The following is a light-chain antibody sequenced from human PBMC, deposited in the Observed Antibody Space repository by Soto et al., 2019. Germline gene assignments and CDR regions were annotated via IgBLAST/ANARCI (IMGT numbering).Light chain of an antibody. CDR1: SSDVGSYNL. V-gene: IGLV2-23*01. CDR2: EDN. Sequence: QPALTQPASVSGSPGQSITISCTETSSDVGSYNLVSWYQHHPGKAPKLMIYEDNKRPSGVSNRFSGSKSGNTASLTISGLQAEDEADYYCCSYAGSNTYVFGTGTKVTVL. J-gene: IGLJ1*01. CDR3: CSYAGSNTYV.